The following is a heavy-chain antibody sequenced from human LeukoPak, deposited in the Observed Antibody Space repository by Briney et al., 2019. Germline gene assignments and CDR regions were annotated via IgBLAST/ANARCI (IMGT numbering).Heavy chain of an antibody. CDR3: ARTRRGIVVEGPDY. Sequence: SLRLSCAASGFSFSIYGMRWLRQAPGKGLEWVSSIWYTGGCTYYADSVKGRFTISRDNSKNTLYLQMNSLRAEDTAVYYCARTRRGIVVEGPDYWGQGTLVTVSS. CDR2: IWYTGGCT. CDR1: GFSFSIYG. D-gene: IGHD3-22*01. V-gene: IGHV3-23*01. J-gene: IGHJ4*02.